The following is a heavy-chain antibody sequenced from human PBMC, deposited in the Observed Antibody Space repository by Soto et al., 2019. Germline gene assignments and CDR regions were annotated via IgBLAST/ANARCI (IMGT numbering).Heavy chain of an antibody. V-gene: IGHV4-34*01. D-gene: IGHD2-21*01. Sequence: SETLALTCAVYGGSFSHYYWSWIRQPPGKGPEWIGEINDSGSTNYNPALKSRHTISVDKSKNQVSLKVTSVTAADTAVYCCARLPSRHVVDYWGQGTLVTVSS. J-gene: IGHJ4*02. CDR2: INDSGST. CDR3: ARLPSRHVVDY. CDR1: GGSFSHYY.